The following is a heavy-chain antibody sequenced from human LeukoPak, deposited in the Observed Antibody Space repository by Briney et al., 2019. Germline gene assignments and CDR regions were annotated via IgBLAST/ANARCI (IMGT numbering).Heavy chain of an antibody. CDR1: GYTFTGYY. CDR3: VVRGVIDFDY. J-gene: IGHJ4*02. Sequence: GASVKVSCKASGYTFTGYYMHWVRQAPGQGLEWMGWINPNSGGTNYAQKFQGRVTMTRDTSISTAYMELSSLRSEDTAVYYCVVRGVIDFDYWGQGTLVTVSS. D-gene: IGHD3-10*02. V-gene: IGHV1-2*02. CDR2: INPNSGGT.